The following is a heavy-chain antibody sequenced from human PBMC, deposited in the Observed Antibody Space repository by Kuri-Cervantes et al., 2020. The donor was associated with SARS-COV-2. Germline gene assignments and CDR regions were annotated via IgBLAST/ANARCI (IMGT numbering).Heavy chain of an antibody. CDR2: IWYDGSNK. CDR1: GFILGSYG. V-gene: IGHV3-33*08. Sequence: GESLKISCEASGFILGSYGMHWVRQAPGKGLEWVAVIWYDGSNKYYADSVKGRFTISRDNSKNTLYLQMNSLRAEDTAVYYCARSSGQIFYYYGMDVWGQGTTVTVSS. J-gene: IGHJ6*02. CDR3: ARSSGQIFYYYGMDV. D-gene: IGHD2-15*01.